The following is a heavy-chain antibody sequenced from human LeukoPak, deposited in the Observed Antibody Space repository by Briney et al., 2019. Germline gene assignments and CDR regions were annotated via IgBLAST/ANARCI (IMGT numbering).Heavy chain of an antibody. CDR2: ISYDGGNK. V-gene: IGHV3-30*18. D-gene: IGHD3-3*01. CDR3: AKGSKITIFGVVIGDY. J-gene: IGHJ4*02. Sequence: GGSLRLSCAASGFTFSSYGMHWVRQAPGKGLEWVAVISYDGGNKYYADSVKGRFTISRDNSKNTLYLQMNSLRAEDTAVYYCAKGSKITIFGVVIGDYWGQGTLVTVSS. CDR1: GFTFSSYG.